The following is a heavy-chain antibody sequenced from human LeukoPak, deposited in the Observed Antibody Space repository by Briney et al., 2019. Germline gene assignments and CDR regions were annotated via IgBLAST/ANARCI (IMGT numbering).Heavy chain of an antibody. CDR3: IREPIVVVPAADIGYFDY. CDR1: GGSFSGYY. CDR2: IYYSGST. Sequence: SETLSLTCSVYGGSFSGYYWGWIRQPPGKGLEWIGSIYYSGSTYYNPSLKSRVTISVDTSKNQFSLKLSSVTAADTAVYYCIREPIVVVPAADIGYFDYWGQGTLVTVSS. V-gene: IGHV4-39*02. D-gene: IGHD2-2*01. J-gene: IGHJ4*02.